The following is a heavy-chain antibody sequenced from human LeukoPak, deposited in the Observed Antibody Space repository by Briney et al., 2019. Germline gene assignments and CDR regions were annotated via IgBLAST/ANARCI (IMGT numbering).Heavy chain of an antibody. D-gene: IGHD3-9*01. Sequence: PGGSLRLSCAASGFTFSSYSMNWVRQAPGKGLEWVSSISSSSSYIYYADSVKGRFTISRDNAKNSLYLQMNSLRAEDTAVYYCARARRYDILTGYSPIGPWGQGTLVTVSS. CDR1: GFTFSSYS. V-gene: IGHV3-21*01. CDR3: ARARRYDILTGYSPIGP. J-gene: IGHJ5*02. CDR2: ISSSSSYI.